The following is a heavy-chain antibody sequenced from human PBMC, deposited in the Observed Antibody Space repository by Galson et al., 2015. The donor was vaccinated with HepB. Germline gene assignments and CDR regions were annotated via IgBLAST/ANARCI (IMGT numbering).Heavy chain of an antibody. D-gene: IGHD2-21*02. J-gene: IGHJ4*02. CDR1: GFTFSSFG. Sequence: SLRLSCAASGFTFSSFGMHWVRQAPGKGLEWVAVISYDGINKYYADSVKGRFTISRDNSKNTVYLQMNSLRPEDTAVYYCAKHLEANCGGDCSSDYWGQGTRVTVSS. CDR2: ISYDGINK. V-gene: IGHV3-30*18. CDR3: AKHLEANCGGDCSSDY.